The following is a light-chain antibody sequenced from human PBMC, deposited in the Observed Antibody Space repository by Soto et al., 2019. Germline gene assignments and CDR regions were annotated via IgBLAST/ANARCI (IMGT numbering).Light chain of an antibody. J-gene: IGLJ1*01. V-gene: IGLV2-23*01. CDR2: EGT. CDR1: SSDVGSYNL. Sequence: QSALTQPASVSGSPGQSIAISCTGSSSDVGSYNLVSWYQQHAGKAPKLMIYEGTKRPSGVSNRFSGTKSGNTASLTISGLQAEDEADYYCCSYVGSSTSPLYVFGTGTKLTVL. CDR3: CSYVGSSTSPLYV.